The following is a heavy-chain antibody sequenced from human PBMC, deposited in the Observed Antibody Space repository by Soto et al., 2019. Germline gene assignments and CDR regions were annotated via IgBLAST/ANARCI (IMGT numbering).Heavy chain of an antibody. CDR2: IYYSGTT. CDR1: GYSISSSNW. CDR3: ARREIQGPIDY. Sequence: QVQLQESGPGLVKPLDTQSLTCAVSGYSISSSNWWGWIRQPPGKGLEWIGYIYYSGTTYYNPSLKSRVTMSVDTSKNQFSLKLTSVTAVDTAVYYCARREIQGPIDYWGQGTLVTVSS. D-gene: IGHD1-26*01. J-gene: IGHJ4*02. V-gene: IGHV4-28*01.